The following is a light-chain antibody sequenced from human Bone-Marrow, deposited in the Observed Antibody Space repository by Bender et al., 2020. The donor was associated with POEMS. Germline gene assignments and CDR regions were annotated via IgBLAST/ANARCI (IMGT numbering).Light chain of an antibody. CDR2: DDR. CDR1: SIDVES. J-gene: IGLJ3*02. Sequence: SYALTQPPSVSVAPGKTATITCGGDSIDVESVNWYKQEPGLAPILVIFDDRDRPSGIPDRITGSTSGNTATLTISRVEVGDEAVYYCQVWDSGIEHRVFGGGTKLTVL. V-gene: IGLV3-21*04. CDR3: QVWDSGIEHRV.